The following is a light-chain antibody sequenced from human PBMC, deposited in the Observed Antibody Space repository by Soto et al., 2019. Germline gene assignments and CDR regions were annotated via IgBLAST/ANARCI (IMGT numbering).Light chain of an antibody. CDR3: QQHSNWPIT. J-gene: IGKJ5*01. CDR2: GAS. Sequence: EIVLTQSPATLSLSPGERATLSCRASQSVNSYLTWFQQKPGQAPRLLIFGASARATDIPARFSGSGSGTDFTLTISSLESEDFAVYYCQQHSNWPITFGQGTRLEIK. V-gene: IGKV3-11*01. CDR1: QSVNSY.